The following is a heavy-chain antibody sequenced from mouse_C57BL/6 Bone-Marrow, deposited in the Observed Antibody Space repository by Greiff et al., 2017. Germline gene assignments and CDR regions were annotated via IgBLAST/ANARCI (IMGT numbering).Heavy chain of an antibody. Sequence: VKVVESGAELVRPGTSVKVSCKASGHAFTNYLIEWVKQRPGQGLEWIGVINPGSGGTNYNEKFKGKATLTADKSSSTAYMQLSSLTSEDSAVYFCARKRYDYFFDYWGQGTTLTVSS. CDR3: ARKRYDYFFDY. J-gene: IGHJ2*01. D-gene: IGHD2-4*01. CDR2: INPGSGGT. V-gene: IGHV1-54*01. CDR1: GHAFTNYL.